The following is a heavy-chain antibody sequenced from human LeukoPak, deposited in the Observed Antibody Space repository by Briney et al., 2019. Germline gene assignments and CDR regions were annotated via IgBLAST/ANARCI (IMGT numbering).Heavy chain of an antibody. CDR2: INSDGSST. D-gene: IGHD3-3*02. V-gene: IGHV3-74*01. CDR3: ARDGILGSHDY. Sequence: GGSLRLSCAASGFTFSSYLMPWVRQAPGKGLVWVSRINSDGSSTSYADSVKGRFTISRDNAKNTLSLQMNSLRAEDTAVYYCARDGILGSHDYWGQGTLVTVSS. CDR1: GFTFSSYL. J-gene: IGHJ4*02.